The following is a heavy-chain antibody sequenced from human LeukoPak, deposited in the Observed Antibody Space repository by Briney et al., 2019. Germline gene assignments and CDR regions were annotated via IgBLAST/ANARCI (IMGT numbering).Heavy chain of an antibody. CDR3: ARDFVSSGWYDNWFDP. Sequence: SETLSLTCTVSGGSISSYYWSWIRQPAGKGLEWIGRIYTSGSTNYNPSLKSRVTMSVDTSKNQFSLKLSSVTAADTAVYYCARDFVSSGWYDNWFDPWGQGTLVTVSS. D-gene: IGHD6-19*01. CDR1: GGSISSYY. V-gene: IGHV4-4*07. J-gene: IGHJ5*02. CDR2: IYTSGST.